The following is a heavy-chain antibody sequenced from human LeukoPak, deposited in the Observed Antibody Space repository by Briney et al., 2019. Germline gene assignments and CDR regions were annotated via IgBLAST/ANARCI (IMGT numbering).Heavy chain of an antibody. CDR3: ARRAYLTVYFIGLDS. CDR2: INPNSGGT. V-gene: IGHV1-2*02. Sequence: ASVKVSCKASVYTFTVYYMHWVRHDPGQGLEWVGWINPNSGGTNYAQKFQGRVTMTRDTSISTAYMELSRLKAADTAVYYCARRAYLTVYFIGLDSWGQGPAVPVSS. D-gene: IGHD3-9*01. CDR1: VYTFTVYY. J-gene: IGHJ4*02.